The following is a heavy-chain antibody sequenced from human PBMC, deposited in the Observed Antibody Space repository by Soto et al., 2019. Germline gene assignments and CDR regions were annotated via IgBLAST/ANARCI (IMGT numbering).Heavy chain of an antibody. CDR3: ARGWDSSGYQARVTNFDY. V-gene: IGHV3-48*02. J-gene: IGHJ4*02. D-gene: IGHD3-22*01. CDR2: ISSSSSTI. Sequence: PGGSLRLSCAASGFTFSSYSMNWVRQAPGKGLEWVSYISSSSSTIYYADSVKGRFTISRDNAKNSLYLQMNSLRDEDTTVYYFARGWDSSGYQARVTNFDYWGQGALVTVSS. CDR1: GFTFSSYS.